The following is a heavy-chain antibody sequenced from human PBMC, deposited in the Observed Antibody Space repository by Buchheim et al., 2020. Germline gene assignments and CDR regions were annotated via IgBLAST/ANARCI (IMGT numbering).Heavy chain of an antibody. J-gene: IGHJ6*02. D-gene: IGHD3-3*01. CDR3: ARVGDAYYDFWSGLTYGMDV. CDR1: GGSISSYY. CDR2: IYYSGST. V-gene: IGHV4-59*01. Sequence: QVQLQESGPGLVKPSETLSLTCTVSGGSISSYYWSWIRQPPGKGLEWIGYIYYSGSTNYNPSLKSRVPISVDTSKKQLSLKLSSVTAADTAVYYCARVGDAYYDFWSGLTYGMDVWGQGTT.